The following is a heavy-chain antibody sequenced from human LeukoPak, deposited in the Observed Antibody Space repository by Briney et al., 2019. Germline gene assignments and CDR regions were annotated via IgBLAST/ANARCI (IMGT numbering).Heavy chain of an antibody. V-gene: IGHV4-34*01. CDR1: GGSFSGYY. Sequence: PSETLSLTCAVYGGSFSGYYWSWIRQPPGKGLEWIGEINHSGSTNYNPSLKSRVTISVDTSKNQFSLKLSSVTAADTAVYYCAREGYCSGGSWGPRRKVCGFDYWGQGTLVTVSS. CDR3: AREGYCSGGSWGPRRKVCGFDY. J-gene: IGHJ4*02. D-gene: IGHD2-15*01. CDR2: INHSGST.